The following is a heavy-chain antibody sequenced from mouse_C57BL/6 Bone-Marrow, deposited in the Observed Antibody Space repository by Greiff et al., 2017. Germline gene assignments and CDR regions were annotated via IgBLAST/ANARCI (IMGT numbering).Heavy chain of an antibody. Sequence: EVKLLESGPGLVKPSQSLSLTCSVTGYSITSGYYWNWIRQFPGNKLEWMGYISYDGSNNYNPSLKNRISITRDTSKNQFFLKLNSVTTEDTATYYCARGINYGNLGARDYWGQGTSVTVSS. J-gene: IGHJ4*01. CDR2: ISYDGSN. CDR1: GYSITSGYY. V-gene: IGHV3-6*01. CDR3: ARGINYGNLGARDY. D-gene: IGHD2-1*01.